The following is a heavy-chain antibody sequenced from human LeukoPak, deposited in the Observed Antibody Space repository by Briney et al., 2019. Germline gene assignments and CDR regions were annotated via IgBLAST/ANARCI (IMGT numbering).Heavy chain of an antibody. CDR3: AKDATAVVGTVYMDV. V-gene: IGHV3-48*03. J-gene: IGHJ6*03. D-gene: IGHD6-13*01. Sequence: GGSLRLSCAASGFTFSNYEMNWVRQAPGKGLEWISHISNIGDIIHYADSVEGRFSISRDNAKNSSYLQMNSLRAEDTAVYYCAKDATAVVGTVYMDVWGKGTTVTISS. CDR1: GFTFSNYE. CDR2: ISNIGDII.